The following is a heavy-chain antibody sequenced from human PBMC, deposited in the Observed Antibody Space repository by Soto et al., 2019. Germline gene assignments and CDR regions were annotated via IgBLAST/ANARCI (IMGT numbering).Heavy chain of an antibody. D-gene: IGHD1-1*01. CDR3: ARTDRDFYGLDV. V-gene: IGHV3-23*01. CDR2: ISGGGSTA. J-gene: IGHJ6*02. Sequence: EVQLLESGGGLVQRGGSQRLSCAASGFTFTSYVMSWVRQAPGKGLEWVAGISGGGSTAFYADSVKGRFTISRDNAKNTLVLQMDSLRAEDTAVYYCARTDRDFYGLDVWGQGTTVIVSS. CDR1: GFTFTSYV.